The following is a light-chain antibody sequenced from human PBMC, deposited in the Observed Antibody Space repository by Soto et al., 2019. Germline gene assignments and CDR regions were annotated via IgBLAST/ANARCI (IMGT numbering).Light chain of an antibody. V-gene: IGKV3-15*01. CDR3: QQYNNWPPIT. J-gene: IGKJ5*01. CDR2: GAS. CDR1: QSVSSN. Sequence: EILLTPCLGTLSLCPGESATLSGRASQSVSSNLAWYQQKPGQAPRLLIYGASTRATGIPARFSGSGSGTEFTLTISSLQSEDFAVYYCQQYNNWPPITLGQGTRLEIK.